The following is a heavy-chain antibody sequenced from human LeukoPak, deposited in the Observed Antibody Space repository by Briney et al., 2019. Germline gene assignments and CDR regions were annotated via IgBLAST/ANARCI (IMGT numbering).Heavy chain of an antibody. Sequence: PGGSLRLSCAASGFTFSSYVMSWVRQAQGKGLEWVSAISGSGSATSYADSVKGRFTISRDNSKNTLYLQMNNLRDEDTAEYYCAKAWCTNCYFFDYWGQGTLVTVSS. CDR1: GFTFSSYV. D-gene: IGHD2-2*01. J-gene: IGHJ4*02. CDR3: AKAWCTNCYFFDY. V-gene: IGHV3-23*01. CDR2: ISGSGSAT.